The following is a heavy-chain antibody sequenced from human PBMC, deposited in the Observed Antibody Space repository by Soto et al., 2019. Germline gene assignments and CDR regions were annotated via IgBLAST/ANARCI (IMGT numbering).Heavy chain of an antibody. CDR3: ASPRTHNWNAPFDY. CDR2: INAGYGNT. V-gene: IGHV1-3*05. CDR1: GYTFTSYA. D-gene: IGHD1-20*01. J-gene: IGHJ4*02. Sequence: QVQLVQSGAEEKKPGASVKVSCKASGYTFTSYAMHWVRQAPGQRLEWMGWINAGYGNTKYSQKFQGRVTITRDTSASTAYMALSSLRSEDTAVYYCASPRTHNWNAPFDYWGQGTLVTVSS.